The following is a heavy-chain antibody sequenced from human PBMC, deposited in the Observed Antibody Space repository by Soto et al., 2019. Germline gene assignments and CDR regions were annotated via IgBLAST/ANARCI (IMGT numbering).Heavy chain of an antibody. CDR3: ARESSGITLYGMDV. D-gene: IGHD1-7*01. V-gene: IGHV1-2*02. Sequence: ASVKVSCKASGYTFTGQYMHWVRQAPGQGLEWMGWINPNSGDTNYAQKFRGRVTMTRDTSIGTAYMELSSLRSNDTAIYYCARESSGITLYGMDVWGQGTTVTVSS. CDR1: GYTFTGQY. J-gene: IGHJ6*02. CDR2: INPNSGDT.